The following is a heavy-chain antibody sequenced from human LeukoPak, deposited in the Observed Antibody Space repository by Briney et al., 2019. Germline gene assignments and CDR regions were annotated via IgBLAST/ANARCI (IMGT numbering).Heavy chain of an antibody. CDR1: GGSFSGYY. D-gene: IGHD2-15*01. CDR3: AREVVTDSPSLQAAEIDDAFDI. V-gene: IGHV4-34*01. CDR2: INHSGST. J-gene: IGHJ3*02. Sequence: SETLSLTCAVYGGSFSGYYWSWIRQPPGKGLEWIGEINHSGSTNYNPSLKSRVTISVDTSKNQFSLKLSSVTAADTAVYYCAREVVTDSPSLQAAEIDDAFDIWGQGTMVTVSS.